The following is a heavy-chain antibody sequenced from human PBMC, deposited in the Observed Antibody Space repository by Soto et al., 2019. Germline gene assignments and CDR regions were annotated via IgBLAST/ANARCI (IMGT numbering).Heavy chain of an antibody. Sequence: GSLRLSCAASGFTFSSYGRHWVRQAPGKGLEWVAVISYDGSNKYYVDSVKGRFTISRDNSKNTLYLQMNSLRAEDTAVYYCAKDRRPNYYYGMDVWGQGTTVTVSS. CDR3: AKDRRPNYYYGMDV. CDR2: ISYDGSNK. J-gene: IGHJ6*02. V-gene: IGHV3-30*18. CDR1: GFTFSSYG. D-gene: IGHD6-25*01.